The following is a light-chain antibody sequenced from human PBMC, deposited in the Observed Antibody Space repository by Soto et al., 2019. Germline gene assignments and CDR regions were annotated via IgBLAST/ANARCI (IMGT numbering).Light chain of an antibody. J-gene: IGKJ1*01. Sequence: EIVLTQSPGTLSLSPGERATLSCRASQSVSNNYLAWYQQKPGQAPRLLIYGASNRATGIPDRFSGSVSGTDFTLTISRLEPEDFAVYYCEQYRSSCTFSQGTKVEIK. V-gene: IGKV3-20*01. CDR1: QSVSNNY. CDR2: GAS. CDR3: EQYRSSCT.